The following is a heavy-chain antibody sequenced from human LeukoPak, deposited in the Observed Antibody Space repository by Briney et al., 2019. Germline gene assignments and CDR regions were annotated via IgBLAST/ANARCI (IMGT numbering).Heavy chain of an antibody. CDR2: IYYSGST. CDR1: GGSISSYY. J-gene: IGHJ4*02. V-gene: IGHV4-59*01. CDR3: ASSSPAPFDY. Sequence: PSETLSLTCTVSGGSISSYYWSWIRQPPGKGLEWIGCIYYSGSTNYNPSLKSRVTISVDTSKNQFSLKLSSVTAADTAVYYCASSSPAPFDYWGQGTLVTVSS.